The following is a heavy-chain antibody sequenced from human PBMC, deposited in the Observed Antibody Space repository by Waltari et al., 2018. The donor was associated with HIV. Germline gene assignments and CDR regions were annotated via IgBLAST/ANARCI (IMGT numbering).Heavy chain of an antibody. CDR2: MDPSGDST. CDR1: GYTFTGYF. J-gene: IGHJ4*02. D-gene: IGHD2-15*01. V-gene: IGHV1-46*01. Sequence: QVQLVQSGAEEKKPGASVRVSCKASGYTFTGYFIHWGRQAPGKGLELMGIMDPSGDSTAYAQKFQGRVTMTSDTSTSSAYMEISSLTSDDTAVYYCARDLAVVVFKASYFFDYWGQGSLITVS. CDR3: ARDLAVVVFKASYFFDY.